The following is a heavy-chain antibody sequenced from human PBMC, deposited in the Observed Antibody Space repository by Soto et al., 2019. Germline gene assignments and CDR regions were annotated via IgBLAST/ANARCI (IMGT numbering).Heavy chain of an antibody. Sequence: VASVKVSCKASGGTFGSHGIAWVRQAPGQGLEWMGGFIAMLGTPTYAKKVQGRATITADESLTSSYLELRSLRSEDTGVYFCARGAMANFDYWGQGXVVTVYS. CDR2: FIAMLGTP. CDR3: ARGAMANFDY. J-gene: IGHJ4*02. D-gene: IGHD5-18*01. CDR1: GGTFGSHG. V-gene: IGHV1-69*13.